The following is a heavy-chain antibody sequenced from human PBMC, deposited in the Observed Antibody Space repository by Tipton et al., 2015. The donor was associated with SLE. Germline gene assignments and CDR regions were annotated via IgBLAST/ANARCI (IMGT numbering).Heavy chain of an antibody. J-gene: IGHJ4*02. Sequence: SLRLSCAASGFTFSTYAMSWVRQAPGKGLEWISVIYNGGRRTHYTDSVQGRFTISRDNAKDSVSLQMNSLRAGDTAVYYCARGSDQVDFDYWGQGTLVSVSS. CDR1: GFTFSTYA. CDR3: ARGSDQVDFDY. CDR2: IYNGGRRT. V-gene: IGHV3-23*03.